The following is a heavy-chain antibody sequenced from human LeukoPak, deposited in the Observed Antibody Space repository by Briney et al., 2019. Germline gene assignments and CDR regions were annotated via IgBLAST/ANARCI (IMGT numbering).Heavy chain of an antibody. V-gene: IGHV3-72*01. CDR1: GFTFSDHY. Sequence: GGSLRLSCAASGFTFSDHYMDWVRQAPGKGLEWVCRISNSAKSYTTDYAASVRCRFTITRDDSQNSLYLQMRSLKTEDTTVYHYVRVAYTSGWRFDYWGQGTLVTVSS. CDR2: ISNSAKSYTT. D-gene: IGHD6-19*01. CDR3: VRVAYTSGWRFDY. J-gene: IGHJ4*02.